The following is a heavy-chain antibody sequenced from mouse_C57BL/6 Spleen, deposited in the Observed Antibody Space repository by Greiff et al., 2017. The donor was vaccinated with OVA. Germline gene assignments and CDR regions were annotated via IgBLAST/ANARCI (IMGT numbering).Heavy chain of an antibody. V-gene: IGHV1-39*01. CDR3: ARYATTVVATPFAY. Sequence: VQLQQSGPELVKPGASVKISCKASGYSFTDYNMNWVKQSNGKSLEWIGVINPYYGTTSYNQKFKGKATLTVDKSSSPFYMQLNSLTSEDSAVYYCARYATTVVATPFAYWGQGTLVTVSA. D-gene: IGHD1-1*01. J-gene: IGHJ3*01. CDR1: GYSFTDYN. CDR2: INPYYGTT.